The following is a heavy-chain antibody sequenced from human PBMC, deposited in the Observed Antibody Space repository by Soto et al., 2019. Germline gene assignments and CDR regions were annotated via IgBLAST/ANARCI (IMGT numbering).Heavy chain of an antibody. J-gene: IGHJ4*02. D-gene: IGHD6-13*01. CDR3: ARGAHSSSWFFLDY. V-gene: IGHV3-21*01. CDR2: ISSSSSSI. CDR1: GFTFSSYS. Sequence: GGSLRLSCAASGFTFSSYSMNWVRQAPGKGLDWVSSISSSSSSIYYADSVKGRFTISRDNTKNSLFLQMNSLRAEDTAVYYCARGAHSSSWFFLDYWGQGALVTVSS.